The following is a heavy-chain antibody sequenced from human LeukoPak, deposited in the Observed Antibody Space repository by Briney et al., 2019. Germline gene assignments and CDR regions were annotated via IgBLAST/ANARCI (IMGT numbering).Heavy chain of an antibody. J-gene: IGHJ6*03. D-gene: IGHD3-10*01. CDR2: IYYSGST. V-gene: IGHV4-39*07. CDR1: GGSFSSYY. CDR3: ARDGYGSGSHYYYYYMDV. Sequence: SETLSLTCAVYGGSFSSYYWGWIRQPPGKGLEWIGSIYYSGSTYYNPSLKSRVTISVDTSKNQFSLKLSSVTAADAAVYYCARDGYGSGSHYYYYYMDVWGKGTTVTVSS.